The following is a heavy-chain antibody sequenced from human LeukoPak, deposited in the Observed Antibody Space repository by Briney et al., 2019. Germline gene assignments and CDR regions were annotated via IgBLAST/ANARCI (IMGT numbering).Heavy chain of an antibody. CDR3: AKDFRIGYSAHFDY. CDR2: IHENGGTT. D-gene: IGHD2-21*01. Sequence: GGSLRLSCVGSGFTFRSHAMSWVRQAPEKGLEFVSGIHENGGTTYYADSVKGRFSIFRDNSKNTLYLQMDSLRGEDTAVYYCAKDFRIGYSAHFDYWGQGALVTVSS. CDR1: GFTFRSHA. J-gene: IGHJ4*02. V-gene: IGHV3-23*01.